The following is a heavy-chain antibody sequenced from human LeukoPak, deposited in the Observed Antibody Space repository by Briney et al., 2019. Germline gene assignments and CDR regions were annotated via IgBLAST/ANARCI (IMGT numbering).Heavy chain of an antibody. D-gene: IGHD3-10*01. CDR3: ASNYYGAGSFDY. V-gene: IGHV3-21*01. Sequence: GGSLRLSCAASGFTFSSYSMNWVRQAPGKGLEWVSSISSSSSYIYYAHSVKSRFTISRDNAKNSLYLQMNSLRAEDTAVYYCASNYYGAGSFDYWGQGTLVTVSA. J-gene: IGHJ4*02. CDR2: ISSSSSYI. CDR1: GFTFSSYS.